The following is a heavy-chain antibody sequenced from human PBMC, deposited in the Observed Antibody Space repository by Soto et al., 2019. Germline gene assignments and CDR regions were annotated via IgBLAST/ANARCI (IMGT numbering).Heavy chain of an antibody. J-gene: IGHJ6*02. CDR1: GYSFTSYW. D-gene: IGHD4-17*01. Sequence: LGESLKISCKGSGYSFTSYWIGWVRQMPGKGLEWMGIIYPGDSDTRYSPSFQGQVTISADKSISTAYLQWSSLKASDTAMYYCARLDDYGTYYYGMDVWGQGTTVTVSS. CDR2: IYPGDSDT. V-gene: IGHV5-51*01. CDR3: ARLDDYGTYYYGMDV.